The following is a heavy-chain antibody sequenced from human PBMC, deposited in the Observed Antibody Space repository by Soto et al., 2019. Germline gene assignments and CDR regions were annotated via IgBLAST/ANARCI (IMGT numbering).Heavy chain of an antibody. V-gene: IGHV1-46*01. D-gene: IGHD3-22*01. CDR2: INPSGGST. J-gene: IGHJ4*02. CDR3: ARELDSSGYYYPDVDY. Sequence: ASVKVSCKASGYTFTSYYMHWVRQAPGQGLEWMGIINPSGGSTSYAQKFQGRVTMTRDTSTSTVYMELSSLRSEDTAVYYCARELDSSGYYYPDVDYWGQGTLVTVSS. CDR1: GYTFTSYY.